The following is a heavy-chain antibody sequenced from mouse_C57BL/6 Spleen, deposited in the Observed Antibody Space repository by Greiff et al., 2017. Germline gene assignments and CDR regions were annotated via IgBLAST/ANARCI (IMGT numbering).Heavy chain of an antibody. J-gene: IGHJ4*01. CDR1: GFSFNTYA. Sequence: EVQRVESGGGLVQPKGSLKLSCAASGFSFNTYAMNWVRQAPGKGLEWVARIRSKSNNYATYYADSVKDRFTISRDDSESMLYLQMNNLKTEDTAMYYCWRGGGNYGDAMDYWGQGTSVTVSS. CDR2: IRSKSNNYAT. D-gene: IGHD2-1*01. V-gene: IGHV10-1*01. CDR3: WRGGGNYGDAMDY.